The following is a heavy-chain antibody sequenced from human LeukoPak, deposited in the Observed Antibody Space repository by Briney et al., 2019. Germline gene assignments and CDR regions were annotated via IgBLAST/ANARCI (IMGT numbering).Heavy chain of an antibody. D-gene: IGHD3-3*01. J-gene: IGHJ4*02. V-gene: IGHV4-59*08. CDR3: ARHARSLRGDRFWDY. CDR1: GGSISSYY. Sequence: EASETLSLTCTVSGGSISSYYWSWIRQPPGKGLEWIGYIYYSGSTNYNPSLKSRVTISVDTSKNQFSLKLSSVTAADTAVYYCARHARSLRGDRFWDYWGQGTLVTVSS. CDR2: IYYSGST.